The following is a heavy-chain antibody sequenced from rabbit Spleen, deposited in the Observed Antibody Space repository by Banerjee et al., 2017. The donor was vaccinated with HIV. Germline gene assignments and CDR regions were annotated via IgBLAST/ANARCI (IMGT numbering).Heavy chain of an antibody. CDR2: IYAGISGTT. CDR1: GFSFSSSYY. CDR3: ASVSGGYNNGLNL. Sequence: QSLEESGGDLVKPGASLTLTCTASGFSFSSSYYMCWVRQAPGKGLEWIACIYAGISGTTYYASWAKGRFTISKTSSTTVTLQMTSLTVADTATYFCASVSGGYNNGLNLWGQGTLVTVS. D-gene: IGHD1-1*01. J-gene: IGHJ6*01. V-gene: IGHV1S40*01.